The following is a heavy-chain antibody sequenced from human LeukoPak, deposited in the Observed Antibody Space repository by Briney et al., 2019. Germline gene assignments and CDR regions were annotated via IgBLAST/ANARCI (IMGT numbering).Heavy chain of an antibody. D-gene: IGHD2-15*01. CDR2: IIPILGIA. CDR3: AREDIVVVVAATRGHWFDP. V-gene: IGHV1-69*04. Sequence: ASVKVSCKASVGTFSSYTISCVRQAPGQGLEWMGRIIPILGIANYAQKFQGRVTITADKSTSTAYMELSSLRSEDTAVYYCAREDIVVVVAATRGHWFDPWGQGTLVTVSS. J-gene: IGHJ5*02. CDR1: VGTFSSYT.